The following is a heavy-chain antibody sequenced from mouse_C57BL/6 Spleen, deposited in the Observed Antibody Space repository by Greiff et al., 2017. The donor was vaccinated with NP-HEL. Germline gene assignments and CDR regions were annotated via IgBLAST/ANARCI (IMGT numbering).Heavy chain of an antibody. D-gene: IGHD2-3*01. CDR2: IDPENGDT. CDR1: GFNIKDDY. Sequence: EVKLIESGAELVRPGASVKLSCTASGFNIKDDYMHWVKQRPEQGLEWIGWIDPENGDTEYASKFQGKATITADTSSNTAYLQLSSLTSEDTAVYYCTGVYDRYFDVWGTGTTVTVSS. J-gene: IGHJ1*03. CDR3: TGVYDRYFDV. V-gene: IGHV14-4*01.